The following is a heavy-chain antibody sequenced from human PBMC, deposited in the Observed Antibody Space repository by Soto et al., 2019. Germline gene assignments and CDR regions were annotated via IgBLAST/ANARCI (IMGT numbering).Heavy chain of an antibody. V-gene: IGHV4-59*08. Sequence: SETLSLTCTVSGGSISSYYWSWIRQPPGKGLEWIGYIYYSGSTNYNPSLKSRVTISVDTSKNQFSLKLSSVTAADTAVYYCARRDAQGYCSSTSCPGAFDIWGQGTMVTVSS. CDR3: ARRDAQGYCSSTSCPGAFDI. CDR1: GGSISSYY. CDR2: IYYSGST. D-gene: IGHD2-2*01. J-gene: IGHJ3*02.